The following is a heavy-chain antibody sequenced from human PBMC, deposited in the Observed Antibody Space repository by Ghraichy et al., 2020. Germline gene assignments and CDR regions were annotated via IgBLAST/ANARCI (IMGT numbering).Heavy chain of an antibody. D-gene: IGHD3-10*01. Sequence: GGSLRLSCAASGFTFSSYGMHWVRQAPGKGLEWVAVISYDGSNKYYADSVKGRFTISRDNSKNTLYLQMNSLRAEDTAVYYCAKDRYYGSGSYYIYYMDVWGKGTTVTVSS. CDR3: AKDRYYGSGSYYIYYMDV. J-gene: IGHJ6*03. CDR1: GFTFSSYG. CDR2: ISYDGSNK. V-gene: IGHV3-30*18.